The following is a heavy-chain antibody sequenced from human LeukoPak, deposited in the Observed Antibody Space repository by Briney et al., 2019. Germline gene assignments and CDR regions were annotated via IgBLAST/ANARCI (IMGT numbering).Heavy chain of an antibody. CDR3: ARISSSWLYYFDY. CDR2: IIPIFGTA. Sequence: SVKVSCKASGGTFSSYAISWVRQAPGQGLEWMGRIIPIFGTANYAQKFQGRITITTDESTSTAYMELSSLRSEDTAVYYCARISSSWLYYFDYWGQGTLVTVSS. J-gene: IGHJ4*02. CDR1: GGTFSSYA. D-gene: IGHD6-13*01. V-gene: IGHV1-69*05.